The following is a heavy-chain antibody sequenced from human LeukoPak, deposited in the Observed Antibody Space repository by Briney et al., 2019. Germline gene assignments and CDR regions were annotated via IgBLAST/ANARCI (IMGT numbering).Heavy chain of an antibody. V-gene: IGHV1-18*01. Sequence: ASVKVSCKASGYTFTNYGISWVRQAPGQGLEWMGWISAYSGYTHYAQKIQGRVTVTTEASTSTAYMELRSLTSYDTAVYYCARDAVSTTTTGGIDYWGQGTLVTVSS. D-gene: IGHD4-17*01. CDR1: GYTFTNYG. J-gene: IGHJ4*02. CDR3: ARDAVSTTTTGGIDY. CDR2: ISAYSGYT.